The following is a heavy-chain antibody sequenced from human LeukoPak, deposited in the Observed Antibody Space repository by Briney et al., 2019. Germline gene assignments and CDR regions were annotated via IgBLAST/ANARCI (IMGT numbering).Heavy chain of an antibody. J-gene: IGHJ4*02. D-gene: IGHD2-21*01. CDR2: IKQDGSEK. CDR1: GFTFSSYW. Sequence: GGSLRLSCAASGFTFSSYWMSWVRQAPGKGLEWVANIKQDGSEKYYVDSVKGRFTISRDNAKNSLYPQMNSLRAEDTAVYYCARAFEYSTFDYWGQGTLVTVSS. CDR3: ARAFEYSTFDY. V-gene: IGHV3-7*01.